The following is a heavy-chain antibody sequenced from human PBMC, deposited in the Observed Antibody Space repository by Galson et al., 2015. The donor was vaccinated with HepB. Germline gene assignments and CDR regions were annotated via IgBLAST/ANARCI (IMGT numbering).Heavy chain of an antibody. D-gene: IGHD6-19*01. V-gene: IGHV3-13*01. Sequence: SLRLSCAASGFTFSSYDMHWVRQATGKGLEWVSAIGTAGDTYYPGSVKGRFTISRENAKNSLYLQMNSLRAGDTAVYYCARGIAVAGGFDYWGQGTLVTVSS. CDR1: GFTFSSYD. J-gene: IGHJ4*02. CDR3: ARGIAVAGGFDY. CDR2: IGTAGDT.